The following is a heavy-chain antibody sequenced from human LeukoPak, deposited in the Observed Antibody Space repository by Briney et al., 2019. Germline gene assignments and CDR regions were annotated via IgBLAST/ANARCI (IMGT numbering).Heavy chain of an antibody. Sequence: SETLSLTCTVSGGSISSYYWSWIRQPPGKGLEWIGYIYYSGSTNYNPSLKSRVTISVDTSKNQFSLKLNSLTAADTAVYYCASGNYGNYYFDYWGQGTLVTVSS. V-gene: IGHV4-59*01. CDR2: IYYSGST. CDR3: ASGNYGNYYFDY. J-gene: IGHJ4*02. CDR1: GGSISSYY. D-gene: IGHD4-17*01.